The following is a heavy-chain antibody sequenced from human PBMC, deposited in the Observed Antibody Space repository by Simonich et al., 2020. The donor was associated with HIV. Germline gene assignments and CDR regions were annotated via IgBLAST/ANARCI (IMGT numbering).Heavy chain of an antibody. J-gene: IGHJ4*02. CDR1: GGSFSGYS. Sequence: QVQLQQWGAGLLKPSETLSLTCAVYGGSFSGYSWSWIRQPPGKGLEWIGKINHGGSTNYNPSLKSRVTISVDTSKNQFSLKLSSVTAADTAVYYCARGFYQRLYYFDYWGQGTLVTVSS. V-gene: IGHV4-34*01. CDR3: ARGFYQRLYYFDY. CDR2: INHGGST. D-gene: IGHD2-2*01.